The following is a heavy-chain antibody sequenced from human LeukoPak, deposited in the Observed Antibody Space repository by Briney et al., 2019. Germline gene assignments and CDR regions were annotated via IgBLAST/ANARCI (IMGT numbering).Heavy chain of an antibody. CDR1: GGSISSYY. CDR3: AREGEQPFYGMDV. D-gene: IGHD1-26*01. J-gene: IGHJ6*02. CDR2: IYYSGST. V-gene: IGHV4-59*01. Sequence: DPSETLSLTCTVSGGSISSYYWSWIRQPPGKGLEWIGYIYYSGSTNYNPSLKSRVTISVDTSKNQFSLKLSSVTAADTAVYYCAREGEQPFYGMDVWGQGTTVTASS.